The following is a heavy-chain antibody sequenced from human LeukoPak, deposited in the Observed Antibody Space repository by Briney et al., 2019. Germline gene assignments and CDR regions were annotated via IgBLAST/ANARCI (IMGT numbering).Heavy chain of an antibody. V-gene: IGHV1-2*02. J-gene: IGHJ4*02. CDR1: GYTFTGYY. CDR3: ARNSDYYDSSGAWKN. Sequence: ASVKVSCKASGYTFTGYYMHWVRQAPGQGLEWMGWINPNSGGTNYAQKFQGRVTMTRDTSISTAYMELSRLRSDDTAVYYCARNSDYYDSSGAWKNWGQGTLVTVSS. CDR2: INPNSGGT. D-gene: IGHD3-22*01.